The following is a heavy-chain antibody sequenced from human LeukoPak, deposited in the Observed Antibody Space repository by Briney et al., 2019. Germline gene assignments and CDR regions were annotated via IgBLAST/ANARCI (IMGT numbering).Heavy chain of an antibody. J-gene: IGHJ4*02. CDR1: NDSISSNKW. Sequence: PSGTLSLTCAVSNDSISSNKWWSWVRQSPGKGLEWIGEIYPGGSPNYNPSLKSRVTMSVDTSKNQFSLKLSSVTAADTAVYYCARHSRDFWSGYSEFYFDYWGQGTLVTVSS. CDR2: IYPGGSP. CDR3: ARHSRDFWSGYSEFYFDY. D-gene: IGHD3-3*01. V-gene: IGHV4-4*02.